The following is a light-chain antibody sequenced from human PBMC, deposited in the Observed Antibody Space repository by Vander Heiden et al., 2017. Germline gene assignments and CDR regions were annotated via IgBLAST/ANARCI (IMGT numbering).Light chain of an antibody. CDR3: QQYNSYYTWT. V-gene: IGKV1-5*03. CDR2: KAS. J-gene: IGKJ1*01. Sequence: DIQMTQSPSTLSASVGDRVTITCRARQSINSWLAWYQQKPGKAPNLLIYKASSLGSGVPSRFSGSGSGTEFTLTISSLQPDDFAIYYCQQYNSYYTWTFGQGTKVEIK. CDR1: QSINSW.